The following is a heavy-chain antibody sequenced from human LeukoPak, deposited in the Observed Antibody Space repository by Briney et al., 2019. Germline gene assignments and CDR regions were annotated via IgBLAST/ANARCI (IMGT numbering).Heavy chain of an antibody. CDR1: GGSISSGSYY. Sequence: SETLSLTCTVSGGSISSGSYYWSWIRQPAGKGLEWIGRIYTSGSTNYNPSHKRRVTISVDTSKNQFSLKLSSVTAADTAVYYCARSMVATTWFDLWGQGTLVTVSA. CDR2: IYTSGST. D-gene: IGHD5-12*01. CDR3: ARSMVATTWFDL. V-gene: IGHV4-61*02. J-gene: IGHJ5*02.